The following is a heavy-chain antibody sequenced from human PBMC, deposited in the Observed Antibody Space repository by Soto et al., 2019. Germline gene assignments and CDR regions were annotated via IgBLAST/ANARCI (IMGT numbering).Heavy chain of an antibody. D-gene: IGHD1-26*01. V-gene: IGHV3-15*01. J-gene: IGHJ6*02. CDR1: RFSFTNAW. Sequence: EVQLVESGGGFVQPGGSLRLSCVASRFSFTNAWMSWDRQAPGKGPEWVGRIKSKTDGGTADYAAPVKGRFTISRDDSQNTLYLHMDSLKPEDTALYHCSTDIGIYGLDIWGQGNTVTVSS. CDR3: STDIGIYGLDI. CDR2: IKSKTDGGTA.